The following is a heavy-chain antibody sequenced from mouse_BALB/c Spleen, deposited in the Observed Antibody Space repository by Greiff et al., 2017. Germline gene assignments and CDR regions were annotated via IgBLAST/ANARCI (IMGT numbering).Heavy chain of an antibody. CDR1: GFTFSSYA. CDR2: ISSGGSYT. CDR3: ARGPPYVSRYYFDY. Sequence: EVKLVESGGGLVKPGGSLKLSCAASGFTFSSYAMSWVRQSPEKRLEWVAEISSGGSYTYYPDTVTGRFTISRDNAKNTLYLEMSSLRSEDTAMYYCARGPPYVSRYYFDYWGQGTTLTVSS. J-gene: IGHJ2*01. V-gene: IGHV5-9-4*01. D-gene: IGHD1-1*01.